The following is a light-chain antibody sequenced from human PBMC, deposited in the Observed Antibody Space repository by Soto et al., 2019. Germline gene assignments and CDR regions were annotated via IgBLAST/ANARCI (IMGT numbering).Light chain of an antibody. Sequence: EIVLTQSPATLSLSPGERATLSCRASQSVSSYLAWYQQKPGQAPRLLIYDASNRATGIPARFSGSGSGTDFTLTISSLEPEDFAVYYCQQRSNWRYTFVQGTKVEIK. V-gene: IGKV3-11*01. CDR2: DAS. J-gene: IGKJ1*01. CDR1: QSVSSY. CDR3: QQRSNWRYT.